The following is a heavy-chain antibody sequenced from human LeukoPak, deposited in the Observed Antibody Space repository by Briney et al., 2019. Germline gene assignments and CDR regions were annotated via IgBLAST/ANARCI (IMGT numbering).Heavy chain of an antibody. V-gene: IGHV3-48*03. CDR1: GFTFSSYE. CDR3: ARELRPWIQLWPPGNYGMDV. Sequence: PGGSLRLSCAASGFTFSSYEMNWVRQAPGKGLEWVSYISSSGSTIYYADSVKGRFTISRDNAKNSLYLQMNSLRAEDTAVYYCARELRPWIQLWPPGNYGMDVWGQGTTATVSS. D-gene: IGHD5-18*01. CDR2: ISSSGSTI. J-gene: IGHJ6*02.